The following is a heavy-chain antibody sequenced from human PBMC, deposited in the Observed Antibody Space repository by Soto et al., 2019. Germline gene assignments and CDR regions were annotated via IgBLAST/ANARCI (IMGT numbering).Heavy chain of an antibody. CDR1: GYTFTSYY. Sequence: QVQLVRSGAEVKKPGASVKVSCKASGYTFTSYYMHWVRQAPGQGLEWMGIINPSGGSTSYAQKFRGSGRRTRDTSTGTVYMEVSSLRSEYTAVYYCARDSPYCSGGSCYLGGTDVWGHGTTVTVSS. CDR3: ARDSPYCSGGSCYLGGTDV. D-gene: IGHD2-15*01. V-gene: IGHV1-46*01. J-gene: IGHJ6*02. CDR2: INPSGGST.